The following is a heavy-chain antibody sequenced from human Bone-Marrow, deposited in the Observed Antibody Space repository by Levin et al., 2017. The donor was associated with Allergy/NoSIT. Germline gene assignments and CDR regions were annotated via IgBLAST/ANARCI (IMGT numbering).Heavy chain of an antibody. Sequence: ASVKVSCKASGYTFTSYGISWVRQAPGQGLEWMGWISAYNGNTNYAQKLQGRVTMTTDTSTSTAYMELRSLRSDDTAVYYCARDRPFSGSYDGAFDIWGQGTMVTVSS. CDR3: ARDRPFSGSYDGAFDI. J-gene: IGHJ3*02. CDR1: GYTFTSYG. V-gene: IGHV1-18*01. CDR2: ISAYNGNT. D-gene: IGHD3-10*01.